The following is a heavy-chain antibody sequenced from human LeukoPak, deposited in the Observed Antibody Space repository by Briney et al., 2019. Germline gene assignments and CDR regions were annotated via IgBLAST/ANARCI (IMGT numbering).Heavy chain of an antibody. CDR3: AQNWNCDL. D-gene: IGHD1-7*01. J-gene: IGHJ4*02. CDR1: GFTFSSYA. Sequence: GGSLRLSCAASGFTFSSYAMTWVRQAPGRGLEWVSVISHSGETTYYADSVKGRFTISRDNSKNTVYLQMNSLRDEDTAVYYCAQNWNCDLWGQGTLVTVSS. V-gene: IGHV3-23*01. CDR2: ISHSGETT.